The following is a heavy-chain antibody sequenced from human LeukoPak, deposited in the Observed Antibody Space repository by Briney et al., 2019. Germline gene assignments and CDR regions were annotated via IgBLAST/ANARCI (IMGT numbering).Heavy chain of an antibody. J-gene: IGHJ4*02. Sequence: SETLSLTCTVSGGSISSSYWSWIRQPPGKGLEWIGYIYYTGSTNYNSSLKSRVTISVDTSKNQFSLKLSSVTAADTAVYYCARVATKGSDYWGQGTLVTVSS. V-gene: IGHV4-59*12. CDR1: GGSISSSY. D-gene: IGHD5-12*01. CDR2: IYYTGST. CDR3: ARVATKGSDY.